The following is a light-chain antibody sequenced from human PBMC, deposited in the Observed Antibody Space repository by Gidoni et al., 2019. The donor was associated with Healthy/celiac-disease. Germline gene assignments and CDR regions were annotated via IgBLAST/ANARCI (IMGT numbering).Light chain of an antibody. Sequence: VMTQSPATLPVSPGETATLSCRASPSVSSNLARYQQKPGQAPRHPIYGASTRSTGIPARFIGSGSETEFTLTISSMQSEDVAVYYGQQYNNRRTCGQGTKVEIK. V-gene: IGKV3-15*01. CDR2: GAS. CDR3: QQYNNRRT. J-gene: IGKJ1*01. CDR1: PSVSSN.